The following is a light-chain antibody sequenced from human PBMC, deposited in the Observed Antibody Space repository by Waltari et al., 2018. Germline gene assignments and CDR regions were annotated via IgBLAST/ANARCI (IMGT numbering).Light chain of an antibody. CDR3: QQANSFPIT. Sequence: DIQMTPSPSSVSASVGDRVTITCRAIQDISSWLAWYQQKPGKAPKLLIYAASTLQSGVPSRFSGSGSGTDFTLTISSLQPEDFATYFCQQANSFPITFGQGTRLEIK. CDR1: QDISSW. CDR2: AAS. V-gene: IGKV1D-12*01. J-gene: IGKJ5*01.